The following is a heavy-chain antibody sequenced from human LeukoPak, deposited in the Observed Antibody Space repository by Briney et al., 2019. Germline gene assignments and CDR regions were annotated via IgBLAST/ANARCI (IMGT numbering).Heavy chain of an antibody. CDR2: ISYDGSNK. D-gene: IGHD6-13*01. Sequence: GGSLRLSCAASGFTFSSYGMHWVRQAPGKGLEWVAVISYDGSNKYYADSVKGRFTISRDNSKNTLYLQMNSLRAEDTAVYYCARDLGSSWYGGSYYFDYWGQGTLVTVSS. V-gene: IGHV3-30*03. J-gene: IGHJ4*02. CDR1: GFTFSSYG. CDR3: ARDLGSSWYGGSYYFDY.